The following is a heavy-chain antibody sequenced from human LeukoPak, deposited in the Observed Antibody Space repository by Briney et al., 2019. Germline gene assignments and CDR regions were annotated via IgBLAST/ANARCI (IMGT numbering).Heavy chain of an antibody. CDR3: ASLYSSGSTGNYYYGMDV. CDR2: INPSGDST. J-gene: IGHJ6*04. D-gene: IGHD6-19*01. V-gene: IGHV1-46*01. Sequence: ASVKVSCKASEYTFTSYYMHWVRQAPGQGLEWMGIINPSGDSTSYAQKFQGRVTMTRDTSTSTVYMELSSLRSEDTAVYYCASLYSSGSTGNYYYGMDVWGKGTTVTVSS. CDR1: EYTFTSYY.